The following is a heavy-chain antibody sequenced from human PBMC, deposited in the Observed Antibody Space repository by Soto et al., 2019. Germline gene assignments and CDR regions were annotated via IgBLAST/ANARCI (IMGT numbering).Heavy chain of an antibody. CDR3: TSLSGSYPSFYYYYGMDV. J-gene: IGHJ6*02. Sequence: PGGSRRLARTGSGVPLGEFALIWFRQAPGKGVGCVGCTSINAYGGLTEYDASVKGRFTISRDDSKSMAHLQMNSLKTEDTAVYYCTSLSGSYPSFYYYYGMDVWGQGTTVTVSS. CDR2: TSINAYGGLT. D-gene: IGHD1-26*01. V-gene: IGHV3-49*03. CDR1: GVPLGEFA.